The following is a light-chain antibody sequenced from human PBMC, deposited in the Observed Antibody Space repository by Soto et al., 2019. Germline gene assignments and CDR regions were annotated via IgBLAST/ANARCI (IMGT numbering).Light chain of an antibody. CDR2: RAS. CDR3: HRHETYPLA. J-gene: IGKJ4*01. Sequence: TQMTQSPSALSASVGDSVSITCRASRDIGTWLAWFQQKPGRAPNLLIYRASTLARGVPSRFSGSGSGTEFTLTISSLQSDDFATYYCHRHETYPLAFGGGTKVDIK. V-gene: IGKV1-5*03. CDR1: RDIGTW.